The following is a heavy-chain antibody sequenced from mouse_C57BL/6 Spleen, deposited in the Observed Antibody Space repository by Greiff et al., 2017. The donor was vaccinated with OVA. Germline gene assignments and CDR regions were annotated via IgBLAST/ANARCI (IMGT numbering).Heavy chain of an antibody. CDR3: AWGSYAMDY. J-gene: IGHJ4*01. Sequence: QVQLQQPGAELVMPGASVKLSCKASGYTFTSYWMHWVKQRPGQGLEWIGEIDPSDSYTNYNQKFKGKSTLTVDKSSSTAYMQLSSLTSEDSAVYYCAWGSYAMDYWGPGTSVTVAS. CDR2: IDPSDSYT. CDR1: GYTFTSYW. V-gene: IGHV1-69*01.